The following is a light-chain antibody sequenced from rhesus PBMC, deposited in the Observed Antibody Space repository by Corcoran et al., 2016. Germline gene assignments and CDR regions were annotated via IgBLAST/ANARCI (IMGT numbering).Light chain of an antibody. CDR3: SSYAGSNTYI. Sequence: QAALTQPRSESGSPGQSVTISCTGTSSDIGGYNYVSWYQQHPATAPKLMIYEVSKRPSGVSDRFSGSKSGNTASLTISGLQAEDEADYYCSSYAGSNTYIFGAGTRLTVL. V-gene: IGLV2-32*02. CDR1: SSDIGGYNY. J-gene: IGLJ1*01. CDR2: EVS.